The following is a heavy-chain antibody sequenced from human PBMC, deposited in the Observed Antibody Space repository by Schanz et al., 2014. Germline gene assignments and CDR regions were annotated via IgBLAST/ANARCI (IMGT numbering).Heavy chain of an antibody. D-gene: IGHD3-10*01. CDR3: ARGWGHGSGFTLFDY. J-gene: IGHJ4*02. CDR1: GYTFISYG. V-gene: IGHV1-18*04. CDR2: IRVNNGNT. Sequence: QVDLVQSGAEVKKPGASVKVSCKASGYTFISYGISWVRQAPGQGLEWMGWIRVNNGNTNYAQKLQGRVTMTTDTSTSTAYMELRGLRSDDTAVYYCARGWGHGSGFTLFDYWGQGTLVTVSS.